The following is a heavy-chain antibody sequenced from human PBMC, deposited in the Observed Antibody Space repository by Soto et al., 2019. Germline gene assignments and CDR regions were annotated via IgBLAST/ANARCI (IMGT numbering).Heavy chain of an antibody. CDR1: GGSISSGGYY. Sequence: MSLTCTVSGGSISSGGYYWSWIRQPPGKGLELIVDIYYSGSTYYNPSLKSRVSISVDTSKNQFSLRLSSVTAADTAVYSCVRIDGCSSGWFSYWGQGTLVTVSS. CDR2: IYYSGST. CDR3: VRIDGCSSGWFSY. D-gene: IGHD6-19*01. V-gene: IGHV4-31*03. J-gene: IGHJ4*02.